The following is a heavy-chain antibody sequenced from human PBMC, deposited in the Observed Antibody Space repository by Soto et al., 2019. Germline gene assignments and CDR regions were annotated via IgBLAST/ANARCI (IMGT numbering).Heavy chain of an antibody. V-gene: IGHV3-11*06. CDR1: GFTFGDFD. D-gene: IGHD3-22*01. CDR3: ARDLEGYYVDL. Sequence: QVHLVESGGGLVKPGGSLRLFCVASGFTFGDFDMSWMRQAPGKGLEWISHINSRSTYANYADSVKGRFTISRDNAKNSLSLQMNSLRVEDTAVYFCARDLEGYYVDLWGPGTLVFVSS. J-gene: IGHJ5*02. CDR2: INSRSTYA.